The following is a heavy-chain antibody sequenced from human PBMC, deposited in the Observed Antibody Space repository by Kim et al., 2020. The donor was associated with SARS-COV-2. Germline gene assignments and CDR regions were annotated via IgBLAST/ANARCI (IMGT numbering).Heavy chain of an antibody. CDR2: INHSGST. J-gene: IGHJ6*02. CDR3: ARAACIAARPYYYYYYGMDV. Sequence: SETLSLTCAVYGGSFSGYYWSWIRQPPGKGLEWIGEINHSGSTNYNPSLKSRVTISVDTSKNQFSLKLSSVTAADTAVYYCARAACIAARPYYYYYYGMDVWGQGTTVTVSS. CDR1: GGSFSGYY. V-gene: IGHV4-34*01. D-gene: IGHD6-6*01.